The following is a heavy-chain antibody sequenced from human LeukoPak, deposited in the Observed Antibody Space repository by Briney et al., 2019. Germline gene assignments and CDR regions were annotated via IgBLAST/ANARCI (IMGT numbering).Heavy chain of an antibody. CDR3: ARDESAYCGGDCYSAF. V-gene: IGHV3-33*01. CDR2: IWYDGSNK. J-gene: IGHJ4*02. D-gene: IGHD2-21*02. Sequence: GRSLRLSCAASGFTFSSYGMHWVRQAPGKGREGVADIWYDGSNKYYADSVKGRFTISRDNSKNTLYLQMNSLRAEDTAVYYCARDESAYCGGDCYSAFWGQGTLVTVSS. CDR1: GFTFSSYG.